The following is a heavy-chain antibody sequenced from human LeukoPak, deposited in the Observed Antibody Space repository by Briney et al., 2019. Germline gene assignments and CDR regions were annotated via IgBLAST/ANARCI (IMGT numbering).Heavy chain of an antibody. Sequence: PGGSLRLSCAASGFTFSSYGMHWVRQAPGKGLEWVAVIWYDGSNKYYADSVKGRFTISRDNSKNTLYLQMNCLRAEDTAVYYCARGGSSGATYFDYWGQGTLVTVSS. CDR3: ARGGSSGATYFDY. CDR1: GFTFSSYG. CDR2: IWYDGSNK. J-gene: IGHJ4*02. D-gene: IGHD6-19*01. V-gene: IGHV3-33*01.